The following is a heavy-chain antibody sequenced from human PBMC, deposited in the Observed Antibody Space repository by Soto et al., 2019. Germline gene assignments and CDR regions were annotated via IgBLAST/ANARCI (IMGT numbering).Heavy chain of an antibody. D-gene: IGHD2-15*01. V-gene: IGHV4-31*03. CDR3: ARGFGVVVVAATHWYFDL. Sequence: NPSETLSLTCTVSGGSISSGGYYWSWIRQHPGKGLEWIGYTYYSGSTYYNPSLKSRVTISVDTSKNQFSLKLSAVTAADTAVYYCARGFGVVVVAATHWYFDLWGRGTLVTVSS. CDR2: TYYSGST. J-gene: IGHJ2*01. CDR1: GGSISSGGYY.